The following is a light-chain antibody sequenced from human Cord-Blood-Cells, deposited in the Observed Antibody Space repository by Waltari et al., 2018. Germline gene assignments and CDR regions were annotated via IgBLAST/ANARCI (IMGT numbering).Light chain of an antibody. CDR2: DVS. Sequence: QSALTQPASVSGSPGQSTTISCTGTSSDVGGYNYVSWFQQHPGKAPKLMIYDVSKRATEFYNRFSGYKSGNTSSVTISGLQAEEEADYYCSSYASSRVFGGGAKLTVL. V-gene: IGLV2-14*01. CDR1: SSDVGGYNY. CDR3: SSYASSRV. J-gene: IGLJ3*02.